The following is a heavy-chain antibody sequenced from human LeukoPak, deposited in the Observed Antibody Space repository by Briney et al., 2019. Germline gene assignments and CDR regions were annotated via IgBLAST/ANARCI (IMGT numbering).Heavy chain of an antibody. CDR3: AKSPWNGKFRAYFDY. CDR2: ISSSGSTI. J-gene: IGHJ4*02. D-gene: IGHD1-1*01. V-gene: IGHV3-48*03. CDR1: GFTCSSYE. Sequence: PGGSLRLSCAASGFTCSSYEMNWVRQAPGKGLEWVSYISSSGSTIYYADSVKGRFTISRDNAKNSLYLQMNSLTTEDTAVYYCAKSPWNGKFRAYFDYWGQGTLVTVSS.